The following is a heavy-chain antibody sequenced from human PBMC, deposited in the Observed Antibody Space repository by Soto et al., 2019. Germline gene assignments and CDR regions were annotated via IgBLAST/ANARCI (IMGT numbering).Heavy chain of an antibody. CDR1: GFTFSSYV. Sequence: GGSLRLSCATSGFTFSSYVMTWVRQAPGKGLEWVSGISGSGAATDYADSVKGRFTISRDNSKNTLHLQMNILRADDTALYYCARSVPVGVRPKGYFDFWGQGTLVTVSS. CDR2: ISGSGAAT. CDR3: ARSVPVGVRPKGYFDF. V-gene: IGHV3-23*01. D-gene: IGHD3-10*01. J-gene: IGHJ4*02.